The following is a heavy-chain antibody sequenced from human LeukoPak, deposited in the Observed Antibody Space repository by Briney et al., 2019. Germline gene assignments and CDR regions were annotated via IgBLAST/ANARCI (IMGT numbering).Heavy chain of an antibody. D-gene: IGHD2-2*01. CDR1: GYTFTSYG. Sequence: GASVKVSCKASGYTFTSYGISWVRQTPGQGLEWMGWISAYNGNTNYAQKLQGRVTMTTDTSTSTAYMELRSLRSDDTAVYYCARDPSSGRYCSSTSCPRGWFDPWGQGTLVTVSS. CDR2: ISAYNGNT. J-gene: IGHJ5*02. V-gene: IGHV1-18*01. CDR3: ARDPSSGRYCSSTSCPRGWFDP.